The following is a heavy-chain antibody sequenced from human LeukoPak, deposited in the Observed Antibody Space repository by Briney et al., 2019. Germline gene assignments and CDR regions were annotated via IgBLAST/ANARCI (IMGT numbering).Heavy chain of an antibody. CDR1: GGSFSGCY. D-gene: IGHD4-23*01. V-gene: IGHV4-34*01. CDR3: ARARRVVSLYYFDY. J-gene: IGHJ4*02. Sequence: SETLSLTCAVYGGSFSGCYWSWIRQPPGKGLEWIGEINHSGSTNYNPSLKSRVTISVDTSKNQFSLKLSSVTAADTAVYYCARARRVVSLYYFDYWGQGTLVTVSS. CDR2: INHSGST.